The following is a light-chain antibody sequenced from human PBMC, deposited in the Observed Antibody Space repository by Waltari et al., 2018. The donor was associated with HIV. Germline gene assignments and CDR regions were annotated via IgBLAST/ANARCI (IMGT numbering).Light chain of an antibody. J-gene: IGKJ5*01. Sequence: IVMTQSPNSLPVTPGEPASIPCRSSQTLLDSDDEIPYLVWFLQRPGQSPQLLIYSHSYRASGVPDRFSGGGSGTNFTLKINKMEAGDFGVYFCMQRIAFPVTFGQGTRLEIK. CDR2: SHS. CDR3: MQRIAFPVT. CDR1: QTLLDSDDEIPY. V-gene: IGKV2-40*01.